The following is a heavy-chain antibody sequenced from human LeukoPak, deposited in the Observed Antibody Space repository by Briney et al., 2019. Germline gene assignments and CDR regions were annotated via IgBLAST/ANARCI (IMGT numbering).Heavy chain of an antibody. V-gene: IGHV4-59*01. J-gene: IGHJ6*03. CDR3: ARGTTVATRHYYSYYMDA. CDR2: IDDTGFT. D-gene: IGHD4-23*01. CDR1: GGSISDYY. Sequence: SETLSLTCTVSGGSISDYYWSLIRQPPGKGLEWIANIDDTGFTNDNPSLKSRVTSSIDTSKNQFSLRLTSVTAADTAVYYCARGTTVATRHYYSYYMDAWGRGTTVTVSS.